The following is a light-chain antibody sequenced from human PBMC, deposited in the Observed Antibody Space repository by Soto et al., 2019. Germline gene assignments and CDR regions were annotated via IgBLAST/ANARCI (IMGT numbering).Light chain of an antibody. CDR2: AAS. CDR3: QQGYSNPRT. V-gene: IGKV1-39*01. CDR1: QSISTY. J-gene: IGKJ2*02. Sequence: DIQMTQSPSSLSASVGDRVTITCRASQSISTYLNWYQQIPGKAPKLLIYAASTLQSGVPSRFSGGGSGTVFTLTISSLQPEDFATYFCQQGYSNPRTFGQGTKLEIK.